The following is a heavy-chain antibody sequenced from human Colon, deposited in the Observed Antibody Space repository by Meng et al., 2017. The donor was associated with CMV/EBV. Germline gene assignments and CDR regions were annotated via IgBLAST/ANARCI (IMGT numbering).Heavy chain of an antibody. D-gene: IGHD5-12*01. CDR2: INHSGST. J-gene: IGHJ4*02. CDR1: GESLSGFY. CDR3: ARAPDIGGRPPGPFQY. Sequence: AAVLDPSETLCLPCPVIGESLSGFYWGGTRQPPGKGLGWIGEINHSGSTNYNPSLKSRVTISVDTSKNQFSLKLSSVTAADTAVYYCARAPDIGGRPPGPFQYWSQGALVTVSS. V-gene: IGHV4-34*01.